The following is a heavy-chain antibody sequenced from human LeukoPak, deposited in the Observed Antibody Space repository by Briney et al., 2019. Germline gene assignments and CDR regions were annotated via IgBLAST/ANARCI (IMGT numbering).Heavy chain of an antibody. CDR2: ISSGGNYP. D-gene: IGHD1-1*01. Sequence: GRCLRPARVPAALNFGNYAITSVRLARGGWLGWVSSISSGGNYPYYADSVKGRFTVSRDNSKETLFLQMNSLTAEDTAEYFCVARQELARYFDSWGQGTLVAVSS. J-gene: IGHJ4*02. CDR1: ALNFGNYA. CDR3: VARQELARYFDS. V-gene: IGHV3-23*01.